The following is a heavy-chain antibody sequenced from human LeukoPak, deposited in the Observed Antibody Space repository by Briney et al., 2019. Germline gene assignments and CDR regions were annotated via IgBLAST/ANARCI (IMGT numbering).Heavy chain of an antibody. J-gene: IGHJ4*02. V-gene: IGHV4-39*01. CDR3: ARRDYGDYAVY. D-gene: IGHD4-17*01. CDR1: GGSISSSSYY. Sequence: SETLSLTCTVSGGSISSSSYYWGWIRQPPGKGLEWTGSIYYSGSTYYNPSLKSRVTISVDTSKNQFSLKLSSVTTADTAVYYCARRDYGDYAVYWGQGTLVTVSS. CDR2: IYYSGST.